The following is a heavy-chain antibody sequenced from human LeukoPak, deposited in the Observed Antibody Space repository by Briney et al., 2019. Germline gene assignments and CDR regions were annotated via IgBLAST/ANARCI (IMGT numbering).Heavy chain of an antibody. J-gene: IGHJ4*02. Sequence: SETLSLTCTVSGGSISSYYWSWIRRPPGKGLEWIGYIYYSGSTNYNPSLKSRVTISVDTSKNQFSLKLSSVTAADTAVYYCARVGYYDSAFDYWGQGTLVTVSS. CDR2: IYYSGST. CDR3: ARVGYYDSAFDY. D-gene: IGHD3-22*01. V-gene: IGHV4-59*01. CDR1: GGSISSYY.